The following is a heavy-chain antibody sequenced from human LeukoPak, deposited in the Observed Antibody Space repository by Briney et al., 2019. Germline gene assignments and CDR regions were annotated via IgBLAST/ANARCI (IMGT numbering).Heavy chain of an antibody. Sequence: GGSLRLSCAASGFTFSSYALSWVRQAPGKGLEWVSTINSGGSTYYADSVKGRSTISRDNSKNTLYLQMNSLRAEDTAVYYCAPDPNKWLRNYWGQGTLVTVSS. CDR3: APDPNKWLRNY. D-gene: IGHD5-12*01. J-gene: IGHJ4*02. V-gene: IGHV3-23*01. CDR2: INSGGST. CDR1: GFTFSSYA.